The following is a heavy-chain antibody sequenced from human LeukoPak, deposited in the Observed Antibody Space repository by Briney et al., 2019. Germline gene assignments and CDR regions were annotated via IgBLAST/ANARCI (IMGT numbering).Heavy chain of an antibody. CDR3: ARSLTGVLAY. CDR2: IYSGGST. CDR1: GFTVSSNY. J-gene: IGHJ4*02. Sequence: PGRSLRLSCAASGFTVSSNYMRWVRQAPGKGLEWVSVIYSGGSTYYADSVKGRFTISRDNSKNTLYLQMNSLRAEDTAVYYCARSLTGVLAYWGQRTLVTVSS. V-gene: IGHV3-53*01. D-gene: IGHD3-9*01.